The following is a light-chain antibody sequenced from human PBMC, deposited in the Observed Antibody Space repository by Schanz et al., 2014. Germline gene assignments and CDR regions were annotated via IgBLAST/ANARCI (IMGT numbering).Light chain of an antibody. J-gene: IGKJ4*01. Sequence: EIVLTQSPATLSLSPGERATLSCRASQSVSSYLAWYQQKPGQAPRLLIYDASNRATGIPARFSGSGSGTDFTLTISSLEPEDFAMYYCQQYDIAPLTFGGGTKVEIK. CDR1: QSVSSY. CDR2: DAS. CDR3: QQYDIAPLT. V-gene: IGKV3-11*01.